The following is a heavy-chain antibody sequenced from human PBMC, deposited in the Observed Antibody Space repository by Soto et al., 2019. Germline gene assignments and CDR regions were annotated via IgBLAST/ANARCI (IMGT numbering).Heavy chain of an antibody. CDR3: ARREIPAARSHFDP. CDR1: GYRFTSYW. D-gene: IGHD2-2*01. J-gene: IGHJ5*02. CDR2: IDPSDSYT. V-gene: IGHV5-10-1*01. Sequence: AALKIPCKGSGYRFTSYWLSWMRQMRGKGLEWMGRIDPSDSYTNYSPSFQGHVTISADKSISTAYLQWSSLKASDTAMYYCARREIPAARSHFDPWGQGTLVTDSS.